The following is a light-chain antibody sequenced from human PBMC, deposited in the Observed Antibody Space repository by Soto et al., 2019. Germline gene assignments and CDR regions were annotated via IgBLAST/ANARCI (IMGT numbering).Light chain of an antibody. CDR1: QSVSIN. Sequence: EIVMTQSPATLSVSPGERATLSCRASQSVSINLAWYQQKPGQAPRLLIYGASTRATGIPARFSGSGSGTEFTLNISSLQSEDFALYYCQQYNKWPPYTFGQGPKLEIK. V-gene: IGKV3-15*01. CDR2: GAS. CDR3: QQYNKWPPYT. J-gene: IGKJ2*01.